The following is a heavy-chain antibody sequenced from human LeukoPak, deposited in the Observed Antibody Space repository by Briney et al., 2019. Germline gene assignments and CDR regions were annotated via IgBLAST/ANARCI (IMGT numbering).Heavy chain of an antibody. J-gene: IGHJ4*02. CDR2: INPNDGDT. D-gene: IGHD2-2*01. Sequence: ASVKVSCKASGHTFTDYYMHWVRQAPGHGFEWMGWINPNDGDTNYAQKFQGRVTMTRDTSISTAHMEVSRLRSDDTAVYYCARANFLYCSSSTCLFDYWGQGTLVTVSS. V-gene: IGHV1-2*02. CDR1: GHTFTDYY. CDR3: ARANFLYCSSSTCLFDY.